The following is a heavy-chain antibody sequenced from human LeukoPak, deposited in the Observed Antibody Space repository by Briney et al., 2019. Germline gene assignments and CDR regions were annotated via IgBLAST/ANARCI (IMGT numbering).Heavy chain of an antibody. Sequence: GGSLRLSCAASGFTFRTYAVHWVRQAPGKGLEWVAVISYDGTNKYYADSVKGRFTISRDNSKNTLYLQMNTLRSEDTAVYYCARDRSLSSFGELFLWGQGTLVTVSS. J-gene: IGHJ4*02. CDR3: ARDRSLSSFGELFL. CDR1: GFTFRTYA. CDR2: ISYDGTNK. V-gene: IGHV3-30*01. D-gene: IGHD3-10*01.